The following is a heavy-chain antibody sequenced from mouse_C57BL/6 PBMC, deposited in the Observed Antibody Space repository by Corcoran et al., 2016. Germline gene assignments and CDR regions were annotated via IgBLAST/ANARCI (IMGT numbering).Heavy chain of an antibody. D-gene: IGHD1-1*01. Sequence: EVKLLQSGGGLVQPGGSLKLSCAASGIDFSRYWMSWVRRAPGKGLEWIGEINPDSSTINYAPSLKDKFIISIDNAKNTLYLQMSKVRSGDTALYYCARQGYYGLFAYWGQGTLVTVSA. CDR2: INPDSSTI. V-gene: IGHV4-1*01. J-gene: IGHJ3*01. CDR3: ARQGYYGLFAY. CDR1: GIDFSRYW.